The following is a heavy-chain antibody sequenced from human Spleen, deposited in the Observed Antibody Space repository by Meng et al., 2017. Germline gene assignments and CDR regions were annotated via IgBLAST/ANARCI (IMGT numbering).Heavy chain of an antibody. CDR3: ASYNSGWPQFDS. V-gene: IGHV4-4*02. CDR1: GGSISSTKW. Sequence: QVPLQESGPGLGKPSGNLSPTCAGSGGSISSTKWWHWVRQTAGKGLEWIGEIYHSGTTNYNPSLKSRVTMSVDESKNQFSLKLTSVTAADTAVYYCASYNSGWPQFDSWGQGTLVTVSS. D-gene: IGHD6-19*01. CDR2: IYHSGTT. J-gene: IGHJ4*02.